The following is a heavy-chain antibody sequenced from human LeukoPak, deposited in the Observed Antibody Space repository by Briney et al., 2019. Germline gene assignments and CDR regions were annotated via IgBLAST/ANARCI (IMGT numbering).Heavy chain of an antibody. D-gene: IGHD3-9*01. J-gene: IGHJ3*02. V-gene: IGHV3-7*01. CDR3: ARDQVLRYFDWLKGAFDI. Sequence: GGSLRLSCAASGFTFSSYWMSWVRQAPGKGLEWVANIKQDGSEKYYVDSVKGRFTISRDNAKNSLYLQMNSLRAEDTAVYYCARDQVLRYFDWLKGAFDIWGQGTMVTVSS. CDR1: GFTFSSYW. CDR2: IKQDGSEK.